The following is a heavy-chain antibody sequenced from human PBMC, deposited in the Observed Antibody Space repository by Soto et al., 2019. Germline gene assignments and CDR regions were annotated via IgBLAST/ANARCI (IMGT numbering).Heavy chain of an antibody. J-gene: IGHJ4*02. D-gene: IGHD4-17*01. CDR1: GFTFSSYG. CDR3: ARDEGGATVTTPLDY. CDR2: IWYDGSNK. V-gene: IGHV3-33*01. Sequence: QVQLVESGGGVVQPGRSLRLSCAASGFTFSSYGMHWVRQAPGKGLERVAVIWYDGSNKYYADSVKGRFTISRDNSKNTLYLQMNSLRAEDTAVYYAARDEGGATVTTPLDYWGQGTLVTVSS.